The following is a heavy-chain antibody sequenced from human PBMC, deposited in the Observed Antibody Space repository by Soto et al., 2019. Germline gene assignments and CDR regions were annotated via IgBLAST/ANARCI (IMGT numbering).Heavy chain of an antibody. D-gene: IGHD5-12*01. CDR3: AIVGGYSVYDFTQPFDY. J-gene: IGHJ4*02. Sequence: ASVKVSCKASGYTFTSYGISWVRQAPGQGLEWMGWISAYNGNTNYAQKLQGRVTMTTDTSTSTAYMELRSLRSDDTAVYYCAIVGGYSVYDFTQPFDYWGQGTLVTVSA. CDR2: ISAYNGNT. CDR1: GYTFTSYG. V-gene: IGHV1-18*01.